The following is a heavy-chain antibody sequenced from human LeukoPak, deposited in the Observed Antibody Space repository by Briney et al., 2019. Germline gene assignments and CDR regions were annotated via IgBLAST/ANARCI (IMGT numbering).Heavy chain of an antibody. V-gene: IGHV1-2*02. CDR1: GYTFTGYY. D-gene: IGHD1-26*01. CDR2: INPNSGGT. Sequence: ASVKVSCKASGYTFTGYYLHWVRQAPGQGLEWTGWINPNSGGTNYAQKFQGRVTMTRDTSISTAYMELYSLTSDDTAVYYCANVYSNYWEWEYWGQGTLVTLSS. J-gene: IGHJ4*02. CDR3: ANVYSNYWEWEY.